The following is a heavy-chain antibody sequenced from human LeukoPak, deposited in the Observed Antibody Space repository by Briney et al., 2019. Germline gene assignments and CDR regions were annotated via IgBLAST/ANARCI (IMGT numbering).Heavy chain of an antibody. CDR1: GGTFSSYA. CDR2: IIPILGIA. CDR3: ARAHGYNYGALFDY. Sequence: ASVTVSFKASGGTFSSYAISWVRQAPGQGLEWMGRIIPILGIANYAQKFQGRVTITADKSTSTAYMELSSLRSEDTAVYYCARAHGYNYGALFDYWGQGTLVTVSS. V-gene: IGHV1-69*04. J-gene: IGHJ4*02. D-gene: IGHD5-24*01.